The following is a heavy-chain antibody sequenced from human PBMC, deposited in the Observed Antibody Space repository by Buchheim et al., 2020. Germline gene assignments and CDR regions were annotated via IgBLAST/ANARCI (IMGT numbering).Heavy chain of an antibody. Sequence: QVQLQQWGAGLLKPSETLSLTCAVYGGSFSGYYWSWIRQPPGKGLEWIGEINHSGSTNYNPSLKSRVTISVDTSKNHFSLKLSSVTAADTAVYYCARLDDFARSMGYWGQGTL. V-gene: IGHV4-34*01. CDR1: GGSFSGYY. CDR2: INHSGST. D-gene: IGHD3/OR15-3a*01. CDR3: ARLDDFARSMGY. J-gene: IGHJ4*02.